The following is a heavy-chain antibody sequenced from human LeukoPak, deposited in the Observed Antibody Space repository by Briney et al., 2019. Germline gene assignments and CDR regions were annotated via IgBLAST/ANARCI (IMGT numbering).Heavy chain of an antibody. J-gene: IGHJ5*02. CDR3: ARIGYSSSSLDL. Sequence: GGSLRLSCAASGFTFSSHWMHWVRQAPGKGLVWVSRINSDGSSISYADSVKGRFTISRDNAKNSLYLQMNSLRAEDTAVYNCARIGYSSSSLDLWGRGTLVTVSS. CDR2: INSDGSSI. D-gene: IGHD6-6*01. CDR1: GFTFSSHW. V-gene: IGHV3-74*01.